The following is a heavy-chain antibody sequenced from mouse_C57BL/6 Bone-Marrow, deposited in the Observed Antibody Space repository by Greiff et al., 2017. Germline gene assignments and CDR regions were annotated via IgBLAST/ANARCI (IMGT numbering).Heavy chain of an antibody. CDR2: IDPFDSYT. J-gene: IGHJ2*01. D-gene: IGHD1-1*02. Sequence: QVQLKQPGAELVMPGASVKLSCKASGYTFTSYWMHWVKQRPGQGLEWIGEIDPFDSYTNYNQKFKGKSTLTVDKSSSTAYMQLSSLTSEDSAVYYCAREGSMASYYFDYWGQGTTLTVSS. CDR3: AREGSMASYYFDY. CDR1: GYTFTSYW. V-gene: IGHV1-69*01.